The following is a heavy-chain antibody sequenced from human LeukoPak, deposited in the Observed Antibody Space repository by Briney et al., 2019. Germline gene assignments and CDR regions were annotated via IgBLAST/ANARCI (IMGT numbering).Heavy chain of an antibody. CDR1: GDSISSGGSY. J-gene: IGHJ6*02. D-gene: IGHD2-2*01. V-gene: IGHV4-31*03. CDR3: ARAACSSTSCYAGYYYGMDV. CDR2: IYYSGTT. Sequence: SETLSLTCTVSGDSISSGGSYWSWTRQHPGEGLEWIGYIYYSGTTQYNPSLKSRVTISIDTSKNQFSLKLTSVTAADTAVYYCARAACSSTSCYAGYYYGMDVWGQGTTVTVSS.